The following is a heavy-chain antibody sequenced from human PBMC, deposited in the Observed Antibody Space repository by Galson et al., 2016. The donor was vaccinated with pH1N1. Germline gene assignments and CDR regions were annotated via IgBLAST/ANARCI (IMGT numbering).Heavy chain of an antibody. CDR1: GGTLSRHT. D-gene: IGHD3-10*01. J-gene: IGHJ6*02. Sequence: SVKVSCKASGGTLSRHTISWVRQAPGQGLEWMGRILPIVGITNYAQKLQGRVTIIADRFTSTVSMELSGLTSDDTAVYYYATGTGSSGMDVWDQGTTVTVSS. CDR2: ILPIVGIT. CDR3: ATGTGSSGMDV. V-gene: IGHV1-69*02.